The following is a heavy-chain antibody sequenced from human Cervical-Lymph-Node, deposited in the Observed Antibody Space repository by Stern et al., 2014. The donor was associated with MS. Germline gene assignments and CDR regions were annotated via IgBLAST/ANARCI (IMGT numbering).Heavy chain of an antibody. D-gene: IGHD6-19*01. CDR1: GDSITNNNW. J-gene: IGHJ5*02. CDR2: IYHSGST. Sequence: QLQLQESGPGLVKPSGTLSLTCAVSGDSITNNNWWSWVRQSPGKGLEWIGEIYHSGSTNYNPSLKSRVTISVDKSKNQFSLKLSFVTAADTAVYYCARDGDSSGLYNWLDPWGQGTLVTVSS. CDR3: ARDGDSSGLYNWLDP. V-gene: IGHV4-4*02.